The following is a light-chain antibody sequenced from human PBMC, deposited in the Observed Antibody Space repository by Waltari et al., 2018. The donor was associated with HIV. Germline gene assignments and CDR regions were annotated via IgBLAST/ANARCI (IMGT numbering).Light chain of an antibody. V-gene: IGKV3-15*01. CDR3: QQYNNWPPEIT. Sequence: IVMTQSPATLSVSPGERATLSCRASQSVSSNLAWYQQKHGQAPRLLVFGASTRATGIPARFSGSGSGTEFTLTISSLQSEDFAVYYCQQYNNWPPEITFGPGTKVDIK. CDR1: QSVSSN. CDR2: GAS. J-gene: IGKJ3*01.